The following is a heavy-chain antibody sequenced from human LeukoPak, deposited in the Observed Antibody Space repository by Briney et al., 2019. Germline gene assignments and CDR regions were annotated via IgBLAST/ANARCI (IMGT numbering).Heavy chain of an antibody. J-gene: IGHJ5*02. Sequence: PGGSLRLSCAASGFTFSNAWMTWVRQAPGKGLEWVGRIKSKTDGGTTDYAAPVKGRFTISRDDSKNTLYLQMNSLKTEDTGVYYCTTPLSIAAAEVFDPRGQGTLVTVSS. V-gene: IGHV3-15*01. CDR2: IKSKTDGGTT. D-gene: IGHD6-13*01. CDR3: TTPLSIAAAEVFDP. CDR1: GFTFSNAW.